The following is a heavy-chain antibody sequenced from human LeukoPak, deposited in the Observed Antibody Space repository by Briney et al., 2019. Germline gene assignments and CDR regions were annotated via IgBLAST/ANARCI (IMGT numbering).Heavy chain of an antibody. CDR2: ITSDGGST. D-gene: IGHD3-10*01. CDR1: GFTFSTYA. V-gene: IGHV3-64D*06. Sequence: VGSLRLSCSASGFTFSTYAMHWVRQAPGKGLEYVSSITSDGGSTYYADSVKGRFTISRENSKNTLYLQVNSLRPEDTAVYYCVKDQSGSGSWWGQGTLVTVSS. J-gene: IGHJ4*02. CDR3: VKDQSGSGSW.